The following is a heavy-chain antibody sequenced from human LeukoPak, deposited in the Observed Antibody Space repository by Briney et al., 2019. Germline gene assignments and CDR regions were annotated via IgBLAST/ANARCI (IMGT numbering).Heavy chain of an antibody. CDR3: ARGSSGWFLHFFDP. CDR1: GDSINSYY. D-gene: IGHD6-19*01. CDR2: IYSSGST. J-gene: IGHJ5*02. Sequence: SETLSLACIVSGDSINSYYWSWIRQPAGKGLDLVGAIYSSGSTTYSPSLKSRVTMSVDTSKNQFSLKLSSVTAADSAVYYCARGSSGWFLHFFDPWGQGTLVTVSS. V-gene: IGHV4-4*07.